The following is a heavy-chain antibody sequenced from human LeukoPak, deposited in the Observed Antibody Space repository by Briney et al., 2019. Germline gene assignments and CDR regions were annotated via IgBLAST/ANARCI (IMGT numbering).Heavy chain of an antibody. CDR3: ARVISNDNYYYYYMDV. D-gene: IGHD4-11*01. CDR1: GFTFSSYN. Sequence: GGSLRLSCAASGFTFSSYNMNWVRQAPGKGLEWVSYISSSSTIYYADSAKGRFTISRDNAKNSLYLQMNSLRAEDTAVYYCARVISNDNYYYYYMDVWGKGTTVTVSS. V-gene: IGHV3-48*01. CDR2: ISSSSTI. J-gene: IGHJ6*03.